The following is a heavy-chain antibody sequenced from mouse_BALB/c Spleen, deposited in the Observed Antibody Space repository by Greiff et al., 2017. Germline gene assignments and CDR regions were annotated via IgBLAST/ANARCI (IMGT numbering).Heavy chain of an antibody. CDR3: ARVVYYGYDGGFDY. CDR1: GYSITSDYA. Sequence: EVQLVESGPGLVKPSQSLSLTCTVTGYSITSDYAWNWIRQFPGNKLEWMGYISYSGSTSYNPSLKSRISITRDTSKNQFFLQLNSVTTEDTATYYCARVVYYGYDGGFDYWGQGTTLTVSS. D-gene: IGHD2-2*01. J-gene: IGHJ2*01. V-gene: IGHV3-2*02. CDR2: ISYSGST.